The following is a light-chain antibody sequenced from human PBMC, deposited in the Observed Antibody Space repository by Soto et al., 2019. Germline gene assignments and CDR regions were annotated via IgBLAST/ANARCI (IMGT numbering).Light chain of an antibody. CDR1: SGHSNYA. CDR3: QTWGTGIVI. CDR2: VNNDGSH. V-gene: IGLV4-69*02. Sequence: QPVLTQSPSASASLGASVKLTCTLSSGHSNYAIAWHQQQPEKGPRYLMKVNNDGSHNKGDGIPDRFSGSSSGAERYLTISSLQSEDEADYYCQTWGTGIVIFGGGTQLTVL. J-gene: IGLJ2*01.